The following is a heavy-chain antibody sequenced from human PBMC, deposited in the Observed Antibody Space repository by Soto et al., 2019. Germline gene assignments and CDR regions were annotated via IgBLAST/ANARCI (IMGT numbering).Heavy chain of an antibody. V-gene: IGHV1-8*01. J-gene: IGHJ4*02. Sequence: QVQLVQSGAEVKKPGASVKVSCKASGYTFNTYDIEWVRLATGQGLEWMGSMNPNTGSTDYAQKFQGRVTMTMTTSMSSAYLELSSLSSDDTAIYYCARTMGGIAAAGSDFWVQGTLVIVSA. D-gene: IGHD6-13*01. CDR1: GYTFNTYD. CDR2: MNPNTGST. CDR3: ARTMGGIAAAGSDF.